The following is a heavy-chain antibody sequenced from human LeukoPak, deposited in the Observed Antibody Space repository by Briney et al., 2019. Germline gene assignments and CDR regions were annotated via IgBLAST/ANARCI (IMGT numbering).Heavy chain of an antibody. CDR2: INPKSGGT. Sequence: ASVKVSCKASGYSFIDYYMHWVRQAPGQGLEWMGWINPKSGGTDYEQKFQGRVTMTRDTSISTAYMELSRLTSDDTAVYYCARGPTYTNWGQGTLVTVSS. J-gene: IGHJ1*01. CDR1: GYSFIDYY. V-gene: IGHV1-2*02. CDR3: ARGPTYTN. D-gene: IGHD2-2*02.